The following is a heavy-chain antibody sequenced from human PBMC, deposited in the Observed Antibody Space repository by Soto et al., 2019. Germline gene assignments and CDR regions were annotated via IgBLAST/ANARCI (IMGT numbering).Heavy chain of an antibody. D-gene: IGHD6-6*01. CDR1: GYTFTSYY. Sequence: ASVKVSCKASGYTFTSYYMHWVRQAPGQGLEWMGIINPSGGSTSYAQKFQGRVTMTRDTSTSTVYMELSSLRSEDTAVYYCAREGASIAARLYYFDYWGQGTLVTVSS. V-gene: IGHV1-46*03. J-gene: IGHJ4*02. CDR3: AREGASIAARLYYFDY. CDR2: INPSGGST.